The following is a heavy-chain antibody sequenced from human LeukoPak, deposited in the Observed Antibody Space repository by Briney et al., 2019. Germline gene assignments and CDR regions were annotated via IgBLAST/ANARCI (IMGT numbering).Heavy chain of an antibody. CDR1: GYTFTSSG. CDR2: ISAYNGNT. V-gene: IGHV1-18*01. Sequence: ASVKVSCKASGYTFTSSGFSWVRQAPGQGLEWMGWISAYNGNTSYAQKFQGRVSMTTDTSTSIAYMELRSLRSDDTAVYYCARATLTAYSPSDYWGQGTLVTVSS. CDR3: ARATLTAYSPSDY. J-gene: IGHJ4*02. D-gene: IGHD3-9*01.